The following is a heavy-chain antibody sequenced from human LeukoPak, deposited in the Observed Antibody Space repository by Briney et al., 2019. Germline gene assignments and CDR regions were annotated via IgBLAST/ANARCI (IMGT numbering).Heavy chain of an antibody. CDR1: SYSISTGYY. CDR3: ARTVAGGLGYYYYYMDV. V-gene: IGHV4-38-2*02. CDR2: INHSGST. Sequence: SETLSLICTVSSYSISTGYYWSWIRQPPGRGLEWIGEINHSGSTNYNPSLKSRVTISVDTSKNQFSLKLSSVTAADTAVYYCARTVAGGLGYYYYYMDVWGKGTTVTVSS. D-gene: IGHD6-19*01. J-gene: IGHJ6*03.